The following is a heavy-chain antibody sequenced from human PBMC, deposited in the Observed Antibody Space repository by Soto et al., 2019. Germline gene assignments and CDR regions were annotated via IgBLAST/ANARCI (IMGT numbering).Heavy chain of an antibody. Sequence: ASVKVSCKASGYTFTSYAMHWVRQAPGQRLEWMGWINACNGNTKYSQKFQGRVTITRDTSASTAYMELSSLRSEDTAVYYCARVYSSGRPYWGQGTLVTVSS. V-gene: IGHV1-3*01. D-gene: IGHD6-19*01. J-gene: IGHJ4*02. CDR3: ARVYSSGRPY. CDR2: INACNGNT. CDR1: GYTFTSYA.